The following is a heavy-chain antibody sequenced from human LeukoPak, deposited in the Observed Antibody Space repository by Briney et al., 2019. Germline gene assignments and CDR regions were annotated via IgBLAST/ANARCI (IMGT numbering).Heavy chain of an antibody. CDR2: IDPYSGDT. D-gene: IGHD6-19*01. CDR1: GYTFSGYH. J-gene: IGHJ5*02. CDR3: ARDVVAVDSNWFDP. Sequence: GASEKVSCKTSGYTFSGYHIHWMRQAPGEGLEWLGWIDPYSGDTHFAEKFQGRVTLTRDTSITTLYMELTNLKSDDTSIYFCARDVVAVDSNWFDPWGQGTLVTVPS. V-gene: IGHV1-2*02.